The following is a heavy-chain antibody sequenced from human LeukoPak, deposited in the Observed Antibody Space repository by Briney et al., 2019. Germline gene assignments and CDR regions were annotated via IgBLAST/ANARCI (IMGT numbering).Heavy chain of an antibody. CDR2: IYHSGST. CDR3: ARGVGGYGGNSGRLFDY. CDR1: GGSISSSSYY. D-gene: IGHD4-23*01. V-gene: IGHV4-39*07. J-gene: IGHJ4*02. Sequence: SETLSLTCTVSGGSISSSSYYWGWIRQPPGKGLEWIGSIYHSGSTYYNPSLKSRVTISVDTSKNQFSLKLSSVTAADTAVYYCARGVGGYGGNSGRLFDYWGQGTLVTVSS.